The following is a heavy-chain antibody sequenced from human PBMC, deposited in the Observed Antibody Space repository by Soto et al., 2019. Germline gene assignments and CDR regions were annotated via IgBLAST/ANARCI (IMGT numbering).Heavy chain of an antibody. D-gene: IGHD6-19*01. CDR2: ITGSSDYT. Sequence: GGSLRLSCAAPGFTFSTYWMNWFRQAPGEGLEWVSSITGSSDYTYYSGSVTGRFTISRDNANNSLFLQMNSLRGEDTAVYYCARDHEYTSGWSHGMDVWGQGTTVTVS. V-gene: IGHV3-21*01. CDR1: GFTFSTYW. J-gene: IGHJ6*02. CDR3: ARDHEYTSGWSHGMDV.